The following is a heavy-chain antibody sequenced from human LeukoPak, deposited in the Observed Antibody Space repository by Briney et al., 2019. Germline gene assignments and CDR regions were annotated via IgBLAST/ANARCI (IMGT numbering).Heavy chain of an antibody. D-gene: IGHD5-24*01. CDR3: ARDRWIQF. J-gene: IGHJ4*02. CDR1: GDSLSSRSYY. Sequence: SETLSLTCTVSGDSLSSRSYYWGWIRQPPGMGLEWIGYIYYSGSTNYNPSLKSRVTISVDTSENQFSLKLSSVTAADTAVYYCARDRWIQFWGQGTLVTVSS. CDR2: IYYSGST. V-gene: IGHV4-61*01.